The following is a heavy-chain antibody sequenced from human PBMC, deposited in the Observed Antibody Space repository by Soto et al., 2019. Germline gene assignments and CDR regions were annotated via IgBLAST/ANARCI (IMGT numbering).Heavy chain of an antibody. CDR2: SRNKAKGYTT. J-gene: IGHJ6*03. CDR1: GFTFSEHF. D-gene: IGHD3-16*02. CDR3: ARAIANIYYYYYMDV. Sequence: GGSLRLSCAASGFTFSEHFMDWVRQAPGKGLEWVGRSRNKAKGYTTEYAASVKGRFTISRDDSKNSVYLQMSSLTTEDAAVYYCARAIANIYYYYYMDVWGTGTTVTVSS. V-gene: IGHV3-72*01.